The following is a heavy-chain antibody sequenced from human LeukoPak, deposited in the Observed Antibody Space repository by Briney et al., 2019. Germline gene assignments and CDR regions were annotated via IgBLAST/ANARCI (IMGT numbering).Heavy chain of an antibody. V-gene: IGHV4-30-2*01. D-gene: IGHD3-3*01. CDR3: ARGALGYDFWSGYYRPPYFDY. Sequence: SETLSLTCAVSGGSISSGGYSWSWIRQPPGKGLEWIGYIYHSGSTYYNPSPKSRVTISVDRSKNQFSLKLSSVTAADTAVYYCARGALGYDFWSGYYRPPYFDYWGQGTLVTVSS. CDR2: IYHSGST. J-gene: IGHJ4*02. CDR1: GGSISSGGYS.